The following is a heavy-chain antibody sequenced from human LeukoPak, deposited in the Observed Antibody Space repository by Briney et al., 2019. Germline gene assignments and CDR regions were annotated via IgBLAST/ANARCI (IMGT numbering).Heavy chain of an antibody. J-gene: IGHJ4*02. Sequence: VASVKVSCKASGYTFTSYDINWVRQAPGQGLEWMGWISAYNGNTNYAQKLQGRVTMTTDTSTSTAYMELRSLRSDDTAVYYCARDTGYCSSTSCLRYDYWGQGTLVTVSS. V-gene: IGHV1-18*01. CDR3: ARDTGYCSSTSCLRYDY. D-gene: IGHD2-2*01. CDR2: ISAYNGNT. CDR1: GYTFTSYD.